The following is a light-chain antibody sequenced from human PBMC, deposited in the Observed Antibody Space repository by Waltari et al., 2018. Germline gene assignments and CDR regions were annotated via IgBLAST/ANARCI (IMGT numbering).Light chain of an antibody. CDR2: GKN. CDR3: ASRDISGDVV. CDR1: SLRLYY. V-gene: IGLV3-19*01. Sequence: SSELTQHPGVSVAWGQTVRITCQGNSLRLYYSSWCRQKPGQAPVLRIYGKNNRPSGIPDRCSATRSGETASLISTGDQAEDEAYYYCASRDISGDVVFGGGTKLTVL. J-gene: IGLJ2*01.